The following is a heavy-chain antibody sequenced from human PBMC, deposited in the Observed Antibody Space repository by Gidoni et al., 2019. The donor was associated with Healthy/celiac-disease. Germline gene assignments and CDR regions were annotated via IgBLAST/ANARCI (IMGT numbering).Heavy chain of an antibody. CDR2: IIPIFGTA. V-gene: IGHV1-69*01. CDR1: GGTFSSYA. CDR3: ARWEGVVVVAARTPYYYYGMDV. Sequence: QVQLVQSGAEVKKPGSSVKASCKASGGTFSSYAISWVRQAPGQGLEWMGGIIPIFGTANYAQKFQGRVTITADESTSTAYMELSSLRSEDTAVYYCARWEGVVVVAARTPYYYYGMDVWGQGTTVTVSS. D-gene: IGHD2-15*01. J-gene: IGHJ6*02.